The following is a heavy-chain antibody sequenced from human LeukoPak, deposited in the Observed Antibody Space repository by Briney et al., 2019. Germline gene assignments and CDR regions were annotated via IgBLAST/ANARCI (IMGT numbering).Heavy chain of an antibody. CDR3: ANFDDYVGYFDY. J-gene: IGHJ4*02. D-gene: IGHD4-23*01. V-gene: IGHV4-31*03. Sequence: SETLSLTCTVSGGSISSGGYYWSWIRHHPGKGLEWIGYIYYSGSTYYNPSLKSRLTMSVDTSKNQFSLKLSSVTAADTAVYYCANFDDYVGYFDYWGQGTLVTVSS. CDR2: IYYSGST. CDR1: GGSISSGGYY.